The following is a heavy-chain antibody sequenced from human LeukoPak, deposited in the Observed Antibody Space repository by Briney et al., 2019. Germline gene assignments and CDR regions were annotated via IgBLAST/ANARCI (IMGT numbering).Heavy chain of an antibody. Sequence: HTGGSLRLSCAASGFTFSRYWMHWVRHAPGKGLVWVSRIDTNGGHTSYADSVKARFTISRDNAKNTLYLQMNSLRTEDTAIYYCTRDTFGGDDFWGQGTLVTVSS. CDR1: GFTFSRYW. D-gene: IGHD3-10*01. CDR2: IDTNGGHT. CDR3: TRDTFGGDDF. J-gene: IGHJ4*02. V-gene: IGHV3-74*01.